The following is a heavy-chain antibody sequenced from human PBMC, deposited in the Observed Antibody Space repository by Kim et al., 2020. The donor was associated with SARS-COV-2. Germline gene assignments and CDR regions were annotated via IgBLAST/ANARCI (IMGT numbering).Heavy chain of an antibody. CDR3: ARHEGLYYYYGMDV. Sequence: SETLSLTCTVSGGSISSSSYYWGWIRQPPGKGLEWIGSIYYSGSTYYNPSLKSRVTISVDTSKNQFSLKLSSVTAADTAVYYCARHEGLYYYYGMDVWGQGTTVTVSS. CDR1: GGSISSSSYY. CDR2: IYYSGST. V-gene: IGHV4-39*01. J-gene: IGHJ6*02.